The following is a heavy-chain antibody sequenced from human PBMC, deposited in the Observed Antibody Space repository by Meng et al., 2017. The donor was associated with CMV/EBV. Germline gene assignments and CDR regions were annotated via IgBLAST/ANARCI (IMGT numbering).Heavy chain of an antibody. CDR2: IKSKTDGGTT. CDR3: TYRAAAIPF. CDR1: GFTFSNAW. V-gene: IGHV3-15*01. D-gene: IGHD2-2*01. J-gene: IGHJ4*02. Sequence: LTGAASGFTFSNAWMSWVRQAPGKGLEWVGRIKSKTDGGTTDYAAPVKGRFTISRDDSKNTLYLQMNSLKTEDTAVYYCTYRAAAIPFWGQGTLVTVSS.